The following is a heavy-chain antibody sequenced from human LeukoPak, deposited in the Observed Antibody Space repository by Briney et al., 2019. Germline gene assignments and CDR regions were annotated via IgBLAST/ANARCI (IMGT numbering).Heavy chain of an antibody. V-gene: IGHV4-59*08. J-gene: IGHJ4*02. Sequence: SETLSLTCTVSGGSIRSYYWSWIRQPPGKGLEWIGYIYYSGSTNYNPSLKSRVTISVDTSKNQFSLKLSSVTAADTAVYYCARGPTVLPFDYWGQGTLVTVSS. CDR3: ARGPTVLPFDY. CDR2: IYYSGST. D-gene: IGHD4-11*01. CDR1: GGSIRSYY.